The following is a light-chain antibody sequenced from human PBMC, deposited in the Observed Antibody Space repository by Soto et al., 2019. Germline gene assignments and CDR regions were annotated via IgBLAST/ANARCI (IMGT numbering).Light chain of an antibody. V-gene: IGKV3-20*01. Sequence: EIVLTQSPGTLSLSPGERATLSCRASQSVSSSYLAWYQQKPGQAPRLLIYGSSSRVTGIPDRFSGSGSGTDFTLTISRLEPEDFAVYYCQQYDKSPPWTFGQGTKVDIK. J-gene: IGKJ1*01. CDR1: QSVSSSY. CDR3: QQYDKSPPWT. CDR2: GSS.